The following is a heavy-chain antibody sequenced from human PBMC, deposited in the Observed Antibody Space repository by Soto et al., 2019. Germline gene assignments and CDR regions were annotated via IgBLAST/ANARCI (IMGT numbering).Heavy chain of an antibody. D-gene: IGHD2-2*01. CDR1: GFTFSNYG. J-gene: IGHJ3*02. V-gene: IGHV3-33*01. Sequence: GGSLRLSCAASGFTFSNYGMHWVRQAPGKGLEWVALIWFDGGEKYYADSVKGRFTMSRDNSKNTVYLQMNSLRAEDTAMYYCARLYCSSPSCYSVGAFEIRGQGTMVTVSS. CDR3: ARLYCSSPSCYSVGAFEI. CDR2: IWFDGGEK.